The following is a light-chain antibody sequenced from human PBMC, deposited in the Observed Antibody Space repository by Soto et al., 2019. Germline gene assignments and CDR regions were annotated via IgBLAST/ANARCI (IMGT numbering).Light chain of an antibody. Sequence: AIQMTQSPSSLSASVGDRVTITCRASQGIRNELSWFQQRPGNAPTLLISAASRLQSGVPSRFSGRGSGAAGTLTTSSLQPEDFETYYCLQYYDYPRKFGQGTKVEI. CDR3: LQYYDYPRK. J-gene: IGKJ1*01. V-gene: IGKV1-6*01. CDR2: AAS. CDR1: QGIRNE.